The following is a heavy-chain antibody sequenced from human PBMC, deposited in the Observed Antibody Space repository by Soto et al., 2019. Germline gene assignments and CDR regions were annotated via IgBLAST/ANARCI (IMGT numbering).Heavy chain of an antibody. J-gene: IGHJ5*02. Sequence: ASVKVSCKASGYTFTGYYMHWVRQAPGQGLEWMGWINPNSGGTNYAQKFQGRVTMTRDTSISTAYMELSRLRSDDTAVYYCAKDYYDSSGYDNWFDPWGRGTLVTVSS. D-gene: IGHD3-22*01. CDR2: INPNSGGT. V-gene: IGHV1-2*02. CDR3: AKDYYDSSGYDNWFDP. CDR1: GYTFTGYY.